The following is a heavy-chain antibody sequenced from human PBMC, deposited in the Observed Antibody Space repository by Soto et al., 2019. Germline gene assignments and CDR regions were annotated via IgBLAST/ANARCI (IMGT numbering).Heavy chain of an antibody. CDR1: GFTFSTYW. CDR2: INEDGSVT. J-gene: IGHJ4*02. Sequence: EVQLVESGGGLVQPGGSLRLSCAASGFTFSTYWMRWVRQAPGKGLEWMATINEDGSVTYYMDSVKGRFTTSRDNAKNSLYLQMSSLRAEDTAIYCCMRVSGSSGFGFWGQGTLVTVSS. CDR3: MRVSGSSGFGF. D-gene: IGHD1-26*01. V-gene: IGHV3-7*01.